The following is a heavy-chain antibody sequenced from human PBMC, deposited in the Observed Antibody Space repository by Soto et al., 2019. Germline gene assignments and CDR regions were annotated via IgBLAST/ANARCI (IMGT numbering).Heavy chain of an antibody. CDR1: GYSFTSYW. Sequence: PGESRKISCKGSGYSFTSYWIGWVRQMPGKGLECMGSIYPGDSDTRYSPSFQGQVTISADKSISTAYLQWSSLKASDTAMYYCARTAATGKYYCGMDVWGQGTTVTVSS. J-gene: IGHJ6*02. D-gene: IGHD6-13*01. CDR2: IYPGDSDT. V-gene: IGHV5-51*01. CDR3: ARTAATGKYYCGMDV.